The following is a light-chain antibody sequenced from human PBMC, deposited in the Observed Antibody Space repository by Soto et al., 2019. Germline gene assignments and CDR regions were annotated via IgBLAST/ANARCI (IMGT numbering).Light chain of an antibody. CDR2: KAS. J-gene: IGKJ2*01. CDR1: QSISSW. V-gene: IGKV1-5*03. Sequence: DIQMTQSPSTLSASVGDRVTITCRASQSISSWLAWYQQKSGKAPKLLLSKASSLQSGVPSRFSGSGSGTEFTLTISSLQPDDFATYYCQQYQSYPHTFCQGTKLEIK. CDR3: QQYQSYPHT.